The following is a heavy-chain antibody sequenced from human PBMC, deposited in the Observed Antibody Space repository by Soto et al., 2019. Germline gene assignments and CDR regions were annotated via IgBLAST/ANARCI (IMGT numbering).Heavy chain of an antibody. Sequence: PGGSLRLSCAASGFTFSSYAMHWVRQAPGKGLEWVAVISYDGSNKYYADSVEGRFTISRDNSKNTLYLQMNSLRAEDTAVYYCARIFGVVIGGVNFDYWGQGNLVTVSS. CDR3: ARIFGVVIGGVNFDY. D-gene: IGHD3-3*01. CDR2: ISYDGSNK. J-gene: IGHJ4*02. V-gene: IGHV3-30-3*01. CDR1: GFTFSSYA.